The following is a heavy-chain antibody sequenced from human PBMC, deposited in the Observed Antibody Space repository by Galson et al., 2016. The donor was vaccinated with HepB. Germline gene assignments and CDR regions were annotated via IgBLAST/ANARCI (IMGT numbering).Heavy chain of an antibody. CDR3: ARDYYYDSRGGFDY. V-gene: IGHV3-33*01. CDR2: IWFDGSKK. J-gene: IGHJ4*02. Sequence: SLRLSCAASGFTFSNYGMHWVRQAPGKGLEWVAVIWFDGSKKYYGDSVKGRFTISRDDSKDTLYLQMNRLRAEDTAVYYCARDYYYDSRGGFDYWGQGTLVTVSS. CDR1: GFTFSNYG. D-gene: IGHD3-22*01.